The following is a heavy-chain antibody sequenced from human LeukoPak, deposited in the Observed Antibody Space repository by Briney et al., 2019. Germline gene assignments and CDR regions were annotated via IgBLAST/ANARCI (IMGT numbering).Heavy chain of an antibody. CDR1: GLTVSSNC. CDR3: ARTYYDSSGYSDY. J-gene: IGHJ4*02. Sequence: GGSLRLSCAASGLTVSSNCMSWVRQAPGKGLEWVSYISSSGSTIYYADSVKGRFTISRDNAKNSLYLQMNSLRAEDTAVYYCARTYYDSSGYSDYWGQGTLVTVSS. V-gene: IGHV3-11*01. D-gene: IGHD3-22*01. CDR2: ISSSGSTI.